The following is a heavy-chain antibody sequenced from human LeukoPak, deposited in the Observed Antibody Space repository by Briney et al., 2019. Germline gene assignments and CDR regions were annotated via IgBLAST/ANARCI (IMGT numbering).Heavy chain of an antibody. D-gene: IGHD6-13*01. CDR1: GGSISSSNYY. Sequence: SETLSLTCTVSGGSISSSNYYWDWIRQPPGKGLEWIGNIYYSGSTYYNPSLKSRVTISLDTSKNQFSLKLSFVTAADTAVYYCARGVAAPGTGGLSWFDPWGQGTLVTVSS. V-gene: IGHV4-39*07. CDR3: ARGVAAPGTGGLSWFDP. CDR2: IYYSGST. J-gene: IGHJ5*02.